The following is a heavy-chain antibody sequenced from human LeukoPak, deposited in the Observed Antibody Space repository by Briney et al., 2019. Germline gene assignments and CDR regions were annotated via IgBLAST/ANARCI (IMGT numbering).Heavy chain of an antibody. V-gene: IGHV3-21*01. CDR3: ARGATNTTRWFDP. Sequence: GGSLRLSCEASGFNFNTYSMAWVRQAPGKGLEWVSIISRASESIFYADSVKGRFTISRDNAKNSLYLQMNGLRAEDTAAYYCARGATNTTRWFDPWGQGTLVTVSS. J-gene: IGHJ5*02. D-gene: IGHD4-17*01. CDR1: GFNFNTYS. CDR2: ISRASESI.